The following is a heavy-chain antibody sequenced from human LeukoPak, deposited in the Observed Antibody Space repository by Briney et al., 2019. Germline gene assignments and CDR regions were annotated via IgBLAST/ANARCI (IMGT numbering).Heavy chain of an antibody. J-gene: IGHJ4*02. V-gene: IGHV4-30-4*01. CDR3: AREGGSGCSGGSCYPGAIDY. CDR1: GGSISSGDYY. D-gene: IGHD2-15*01. Sequence: SETLSLTCTVSGGSISSGDYYWSWIRQPPGKGLEWIGYIHYSGSTYYNPSLKSRVTISVDTSKNQFSLKLSSVTAADTAVYYCAREGGSGCSGGSCYPGAIDYWGQGTLVTVSS. CDR2: IHYSGST.